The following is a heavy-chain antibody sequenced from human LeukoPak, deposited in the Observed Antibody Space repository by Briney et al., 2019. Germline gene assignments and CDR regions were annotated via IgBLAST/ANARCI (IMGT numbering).Heavy chain of an antibody. CDR1: GYTFTGYY. J-gene: IGHJ4*02. CDR2: INPNSGGT. D-gene: IGHD2-15*01. Sequence: EASVKVSCKASGYTFTGYYMHWVRQAPGQGLEWMGWINPNSGGTNYAQKLQGRVTMTTDTSTSTAYMELRSLRSDDTAVYYCARDKDCSGGSCYSRYFDYWGQGTLVTVSS. V-gene: IGHV1-2*02. CDR3: ARDKDCSGGSCYSRYFDY.